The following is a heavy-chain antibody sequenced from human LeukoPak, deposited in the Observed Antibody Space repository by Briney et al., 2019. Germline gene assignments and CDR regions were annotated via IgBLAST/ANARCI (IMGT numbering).Heavy chain of an antibody. Sequence: QPGRSLRLSCAASGFTFSSYGMHWVRQAPGKGLEWVAVIWYDGSNKYYADSVKGRFTISRDNSKNTLYLQMNSLRAEDTAVYYCAKDYYYDSSGYYFDYWGQGTLVTVSS. V-gene: IGHV3-33*06. J-gene: IGHJ4*02. CDR2: IWYDGSNK. D-gene: IGHD3-22*01. CDR3: AKDYYYDSSGYYFDY. CDR1: GFTFSSYG.